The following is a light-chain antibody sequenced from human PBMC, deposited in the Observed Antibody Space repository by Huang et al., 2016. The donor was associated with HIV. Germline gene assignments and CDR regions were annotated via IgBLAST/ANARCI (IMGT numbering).Light chain of an antibody. V-gene: IGKV1-5*01. J-gene: IGKJ2*01. CDR1: QSISSW. CDR2: DAS. CDR3: QQYNSYPYT. Sequence: DIQMTQSPSTLSASVGDRVTITCRASQSISSWLAWYQQKEGKAPKLLIYDASSLESGVPSRVSGSGSGTEFTLTISSLQPENFAIYYCQQYNSYPYTFGQGTKLEIK.